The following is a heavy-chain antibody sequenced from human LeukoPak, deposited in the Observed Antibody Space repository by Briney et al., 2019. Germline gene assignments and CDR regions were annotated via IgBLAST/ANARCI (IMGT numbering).Heavy chain of an antibody. CDR1: GFTFSTYN. J-gene: IGHJ5*02. CDR3: ARDPYGDNWFDP. CDR2: ISSSSSYI. D-gene: IGHD4-17*01. V-gene: IGHV3-21*01. Sequence: PGGSLRLSCAASGFTFSTYNMNWVRQAPGRGLEWASSISSSSSYIYYADSVKGRFTISRDNAKNSLYLQMNSLRAEDTAVYYCARDPYGDNWFDPWGQGTLVTVSS.